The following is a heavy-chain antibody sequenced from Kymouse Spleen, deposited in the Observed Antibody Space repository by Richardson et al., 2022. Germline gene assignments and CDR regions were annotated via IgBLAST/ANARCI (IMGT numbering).Heavy chain of an antibody. D-gene: IGHD6-13*01. J-gene: IGHJ6*02. V-gene: IGHV4-34*01. Sequence: QVQLQQWGAGLLKPSETLSLTCAVYGGSFSGYYWSWIRQPPGKGLEWIGEINHSGSTNYNPSLKSRVTISVDTSKNQFSLKLSSVTAADTAVYYCARESSSSWSYYYYYGMDVWGQGTTVTVSS. CDR3: ARESSSSWSYYYYYGMDV. CDR2: INHSGST. CDR1: GGSFSGYY.